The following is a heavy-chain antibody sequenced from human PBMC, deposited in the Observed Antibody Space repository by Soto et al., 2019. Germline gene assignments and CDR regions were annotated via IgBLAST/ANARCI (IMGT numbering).Heavy chain of an antibody. D-gene: IGHD3-3*01. Sequence: EVQLVESGGGLVQPGGSLRLSCAASGFTFSSYWMHWVRQAPGKGLVWVSRINSDGSSTSYADSVKGRFTISRDNAKNTLYLQMNSLRAEDTAVYYCARDPHYDFWSGPFDYWGQGTLVTVSS. CDR1: GFTFSSYW. CDR2: INSDGSST. CDR3: ARDPHYDFWSGPFDY. J-gene: IGHJ4*02. V-gene: IGHV3-74*01.